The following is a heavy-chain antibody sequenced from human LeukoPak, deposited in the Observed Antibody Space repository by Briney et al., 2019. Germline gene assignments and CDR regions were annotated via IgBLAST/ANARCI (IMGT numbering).Heavy chain of an antibody. CDR3: ARDYGSGSHFAY. V-gene: IGHV3-21*01. CDR2: ISGRSIYK. J-gene: IGHJ4*02. Sequence: PGGSLRLSCGSSGFTFSGYSMHGVRQAPGKGLELVSAISGRSIYKEYADAVKGRFTISRDNTKNSLSLQMNVLRVEHTALYYCARDYGSGSHFAYWGKGTLVTVSS. D-gene: IGHD3-10*01. CDR1: GFTFSGYS.